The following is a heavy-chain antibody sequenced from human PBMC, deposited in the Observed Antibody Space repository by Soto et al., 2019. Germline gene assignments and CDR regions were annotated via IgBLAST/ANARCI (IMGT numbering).Heavy chain of an antibody. Sequence: GGSLRLSCAASGFTFSSYAMSWVRQAPGKGLEWVSAISGSGGSTYYADSVKGRFTISTDNSKNTLYLQMNSLRAEDTAVYYCELKGVVVVAARVYWGQGTLVTVSS. CDR2: ISGSGGST. V-gene: IGHV3-23*01. D-gene: IGHD2-15*01. CDR1: GFTFSSYA. CDR3: ELKGVVVVAARVY. J-gene: IGHJ4*02.